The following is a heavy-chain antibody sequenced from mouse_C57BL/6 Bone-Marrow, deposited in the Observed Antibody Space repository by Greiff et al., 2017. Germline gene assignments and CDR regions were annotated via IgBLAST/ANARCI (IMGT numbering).Heavy chain of an antibody. J-gene: IGHJ3*01. Sequence: VQLLQSGPELVKPGASVKISCKASGYTFPDYNMYWVKQSHGKSLEWIGDINPNNGGTSYNQKFKGKATVTVDNSSSTAYMELSSLTSEDTAIYYCERRDDYAGFAYWGQGTLVTVSA. CDR3: ERRDDYAGFAY. CDR2: INPNNGGT. V-gene: IGHV1-18*01. D-gene: IGHD2-4*01. CDR1: GYTFPDYN.